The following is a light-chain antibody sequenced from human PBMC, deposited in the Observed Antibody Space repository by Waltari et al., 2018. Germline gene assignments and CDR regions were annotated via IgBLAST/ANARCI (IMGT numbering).Light chain of an antibody. V-gene: IGLV2-14*01. Sequence: QSALTQPASVSGSPGQSITISCPGTSSDIGYYTYVSWYQQHPGKAPKLMIYAVPNRPSGVSNRFSGSKSGNTASLTISGLQAEDEADFYCSSYTASGTLAFGGGTKLTVL. J-gene: IGLJ2*01. CDR1: SSDIGYYTY. CDR2: AVP. CDR3: SSYTASGTLA.